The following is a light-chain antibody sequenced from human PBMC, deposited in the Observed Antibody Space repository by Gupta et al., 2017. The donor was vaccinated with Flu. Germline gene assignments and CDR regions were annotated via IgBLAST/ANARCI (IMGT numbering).Light chain of an antibody. Sequence: QSALTQPASVSGSPGQSITISCPGTSSDVGGYNYVSWYQHHPGKAPKLMIYEVINRPSGVSNRFSGPKSGNTASLTISGLQAEDEADYYCSSYTSSNSLEFGGGTKLTVL. V-gene: IGLV2-14*01. CDR3: SSYTSSNSLE. CDR1: SSDVGGYNY. CDR2: EVI. J-gene: IGLJ3*02.